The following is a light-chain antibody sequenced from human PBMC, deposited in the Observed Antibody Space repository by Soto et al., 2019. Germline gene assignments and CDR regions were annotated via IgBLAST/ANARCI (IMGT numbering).Light chain of an antibody. V-gene: IGKV1-39*01. Sequence: DIQMTQAPSSLSASVGDRVTITCRASQSISSHLNWYQHRPGKAPELLIYAASSLQSGVPSRFSGSGSGTDFTLTISSLRPEDFATYYCQQGLRSPYTFGRGTKLEIK. CDR2: AAS. CDR3: QQGLRSPYT. CDR1: QSISSH. J-gene: IGKJ2*01.